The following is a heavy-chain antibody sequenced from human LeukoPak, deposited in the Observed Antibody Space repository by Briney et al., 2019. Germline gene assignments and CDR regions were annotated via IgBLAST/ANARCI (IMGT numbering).Heavy chain of an antibody. D-gene: IGHD4-17*01. Sequence: SGGSLRLSCAASGFTFSSYWMSWVRQAPGKGLEGVANIKQDGSEKYYVDSVKGRFTISRDNAKNSLYMQMNSLRAEDTAVYYCAREITVTTGWFDPWGQGTLVTVSS. CDR1: GFTFSSYW. J-gene: IGHJ5*02. CDR3: AREITVTTGWFDP. V-gene: IGHV3-7*01. CDR2: IKQDGSEK.